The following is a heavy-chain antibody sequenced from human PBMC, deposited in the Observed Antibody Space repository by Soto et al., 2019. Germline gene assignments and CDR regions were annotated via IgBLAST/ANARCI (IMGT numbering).Heavy chain of an antibody. CDR3: TRKPRITGTTYYFDY. V-gene: IGHV3-49*03. J-gene: IGHJ4*02. CDR1: GFTFGDYA. D-gene: IGHD1-20*01. CDR2: IRSKAYGGTT. Sequence: PGGSLRLSCTASGFTFGDYAMSWFRQAPGKGLEWVGFIRSKAYGGTTEYAASVKGRFTISRDDSKSIAYLQMNSLKTEDTAVYYCTRKPRITGTTYYFDYWGQGTLVTVSS.